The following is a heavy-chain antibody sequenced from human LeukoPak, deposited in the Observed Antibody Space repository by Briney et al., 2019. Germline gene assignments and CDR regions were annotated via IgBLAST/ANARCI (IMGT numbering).Heavy chain of an antibody. Sequence: ASVKVSCKASGYTFTGYYMHWVRQAPGQGLEWMGWINPNSGGTNYAQKFQGRVTMTRDTSISTAYMELSRLRSDDTAVYYCARAARMGGYFKMDAFDIWGQGTMVTVSS. D-gene: IGHD3-22*01. V-gene: IGHV1-2*02. CDR3: ARAARMGGYFKMDAFDI. J-gene: IGHJ3*02. CDR1: GYTFTGYY. CDR2: INPNSGGT.